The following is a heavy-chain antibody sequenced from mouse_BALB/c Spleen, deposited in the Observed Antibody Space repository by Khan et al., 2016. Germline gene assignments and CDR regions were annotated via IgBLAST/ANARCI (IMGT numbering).Heavy chain of an antibody. CDR1: GFSLTNSG. CDR3: ARDDQDYDAWFAS. D-gene: IGHD2-4*01. J-gene: IGHJ3*01. Sequence: QVQLKELGPGLVAPSQSLSITCTVSGFSLTNSGVHWVRQPPGKGLDRLGVIWAGGSTDYNSALMSRLSITKDNSQNQDFLEMNSLQTDDTAMYYCARDDQDYDAWFASWGQGTLVTVSA. V-gene: IGHV2-9*02. CDR2: IWAGGST.